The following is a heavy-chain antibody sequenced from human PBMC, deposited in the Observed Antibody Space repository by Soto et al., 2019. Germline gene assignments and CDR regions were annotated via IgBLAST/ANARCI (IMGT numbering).Heavy chain of an antibody. D-gene: IGHD6-13*01. V-gene: IGHV3-23*01. CDR2: ISGSGGST. CDR1: GFTFSSYA. CDR3: AKDAAAGTPHYYYYYGMDV. Sequence: EVQLLESGGGLVQPGGSLRLSCAASGFTFSSYAMSWVRQAPGKGLEWVSAISGSGGSTYYADSVKGRFTISRDNSKNTLYLQMNSLRAEDTAVYYCAKDAAAGTPHYYYYYGMDVWGQGTTVTVSS. J-gene: IGHJ6*02.